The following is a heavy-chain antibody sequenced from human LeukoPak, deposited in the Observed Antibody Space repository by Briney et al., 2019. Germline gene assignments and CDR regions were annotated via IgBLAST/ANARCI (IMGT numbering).Heavy chain of an antibody. CDR1: GFTFSSYA. CDR3: ARPINYYDSSGYYEY. CDR2: ISSSSSYI. V-gene: IGHV3-21*01. J-gene: IGHJ4*02. Sequence: GGSLRLSCAASGFTFSSYAITWVRQAPGKGLEWVSSISSSSSYIYYADSVKGRFTISRDNAKNSLYLQMNSLRAEDTAVYYCARPINYYDSSGYYEYWGQGTLVTVSS. D-gene: IGHD3-22*01.